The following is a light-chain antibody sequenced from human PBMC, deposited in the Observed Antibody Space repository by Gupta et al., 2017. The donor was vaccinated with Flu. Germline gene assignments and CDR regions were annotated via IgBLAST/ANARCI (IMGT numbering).Light chain of an antibody. CDR2: ASS. Sequence: DIIITPPPLYLSSSVADQVTISCRASQHINTYVYWYQQKTGQAPDLLIYASSRLASGVPSRFSGSGSGTDFTLTISRLQPEDFAAYFCQQSGSVPWTFGQGTKVDI. CDR3: QQSGSVPWT. J-gene: IGKJ1*01. CDR1: QHINTY. V-gene: IGKV1-39*01.